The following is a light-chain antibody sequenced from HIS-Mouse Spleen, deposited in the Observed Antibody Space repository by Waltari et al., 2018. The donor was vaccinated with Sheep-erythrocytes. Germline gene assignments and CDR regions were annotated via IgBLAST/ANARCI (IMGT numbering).Light chain of an antibody. V-gene: IGKV1-33*01. CDR2: DAS. CDR1: QDISNY. Sequence: IQLTPSPSSLSASVGARVTITCQASQDISNYLNWYQQKPGKAPKLLIYDASNLETGVPSRCSGSGSGTDFTFTISSLQPEDIATYYCQQYDNLLTFGGGTKVEIK. CDR3: QQYDNLLT. J-gene: IGKJ4*02.